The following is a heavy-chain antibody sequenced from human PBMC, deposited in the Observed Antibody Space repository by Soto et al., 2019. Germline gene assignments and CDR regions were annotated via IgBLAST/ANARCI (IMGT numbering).Heavy chain of an antibody. V-gene: IGHV3-23*01. CDR2: ITDSGTGT. Sequence: EVHLLESGGGLVQPGESLRLSCGASGFTFSSCVMSWVRQAPGKGLEWVSCITDSGTGTYYADSVKGRFTISRDNSKNTMYLQMNNLSAEDTGVYYCAKGLLNGRWYAADWGQGTLVTVSS. CDR1: GFTFSSCV. J-gene: IGHJ4*02. D-gene: IGHD6-13*01. CDR3: AKGLLNGRWYAAD.